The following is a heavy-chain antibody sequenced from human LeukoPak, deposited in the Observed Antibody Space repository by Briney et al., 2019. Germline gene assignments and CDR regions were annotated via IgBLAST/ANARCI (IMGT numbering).Heavy chain of an antibody. V-gene: IGHV1-46*01. CDR3: ARIRDGYNDAYDI. CDR1: GYTFTNSY. J-gene: IGHJ3*02. Sequence: ASVKVSCKASGYTFTNSYIHWVRQAPGQVLEWMGLINPDGGNTNYAQNFQGRVTLTRDASTSTVYMELSSLRSEDTAIYYCARIRDGYNDAYDIWGQGTVVTVPS. CDR2: INPDGGNT. D-gene: IGHD5-24*01.